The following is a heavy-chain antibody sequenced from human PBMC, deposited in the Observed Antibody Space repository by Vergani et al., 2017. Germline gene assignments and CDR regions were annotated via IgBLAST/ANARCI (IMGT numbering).Heavy chain of an antibody. Sequence: EVQLVESGGGLVQPGGSLRLSCAASGFTVSSNYMSWVRQAPGKGLEWVSVIYSGGSTYYADSVKGRFTISRDNSKNTLYLQMNSLRAEDTAVYYCARDSPPNPARFYDDAFDIWGQGTMVTVSS. V-gene: IGHV3-66*01. CDR2: IYSGGST. CDR1: GFTVSSNY. D-gene: IGHD5/OR15-5a*01. J-gene: IGHJ3*02. CDR3: ARDSPPNPARFYDDAFDI.